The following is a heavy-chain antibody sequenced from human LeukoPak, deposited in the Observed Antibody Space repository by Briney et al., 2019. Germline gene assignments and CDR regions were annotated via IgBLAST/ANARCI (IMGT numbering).Heavy chain of an antibody. V-gene: IGHV3-21*05. J-gene: IGHJ4*02. CDR2: INDVSGDI. Sequence: GGSLRLSCAASEFTFSLYAVNWVRQAPGKGLEWVSYINDVSGDIHYADSVRGRFTISRDNAKNTLYLQMNSLRAEATAVYYCARDTFQPGRIDCWGQGTLVIVSS. CDR3: ARDTFQPGRIDC. D-gene: IGHD1-14*01. CDR1: EFTFSLYA.